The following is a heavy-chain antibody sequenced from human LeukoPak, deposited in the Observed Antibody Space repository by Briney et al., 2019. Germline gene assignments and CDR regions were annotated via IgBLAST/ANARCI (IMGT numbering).Heavy chain of an antibody. CDR2: LYTSGST. J-gene: IGHJ4*02. CDR3: AREGLCSGGSCYRPFFDY. D-gene: IGHD2-15*01. V-gene: IGHV4-4*07. CDR1: GGPISRFY. Sequence: SETLSLTCTVSGGPISRFYWSWIRQPAGKRLEWIGRLYTSGSTNYNPSLKSRVTMSVDTSKNQFSLALSSVTAADTAVYYCAREGLCSGGSCYRPFFDYWGQGTLVTVSS.